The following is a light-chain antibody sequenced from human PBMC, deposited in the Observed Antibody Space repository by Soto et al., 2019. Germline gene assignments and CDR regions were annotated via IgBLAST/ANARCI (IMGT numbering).Light chain of an antibody. Sequence: EIVLTQSPATLSLSPGERATLSCRASQSVSSYLAWYQQKPGQAPRLLIYDASNRATGIPARFSGSGSGTVTPLSISRLDPEDFAVYYCQQRSNGPYTFGQGTKLEIK. CDR1: QSVSSY. J-gene: IGKJ2*01. V-gene: IGKV3-11*01. CDR3: QQRSNGPYT. CDR2: DAS.